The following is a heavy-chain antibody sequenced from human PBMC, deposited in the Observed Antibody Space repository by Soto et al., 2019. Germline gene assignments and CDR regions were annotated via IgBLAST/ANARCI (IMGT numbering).Heavy chain of an antibody. J-gene: IGHJ4*02. CDR3: AKIYGSGSSH. CDR2: MFSGGST. CDR1: EFTLSGHF. Sequence: EVQLLESGGGLAQPGGSRRLSCAASEFTLSGHFMSWVRQPPGKGLEWVSIMFSGGSTDYADSVKGRFIISRDNSKNILYLQMNNLTAEDPATYYCAKIYGSGSSHWGQGAIVIVSS. D-gene: IGHD3-10*01. V-gene: IGHV3-66*01.